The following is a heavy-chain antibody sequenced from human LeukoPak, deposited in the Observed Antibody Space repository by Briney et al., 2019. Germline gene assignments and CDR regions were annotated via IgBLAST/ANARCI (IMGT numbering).Heavy chain of an antibody. CDR1: GGTFSSYA. CDR2: IIPIFGTA. V-gene: IGHV1-69*05. J-gene: IGHJ4*02. Sequence: SVKVSCKASGGTFSSYAISWVRRAPGQGLEWMGGIIPIFGTANYAQKFQGRVTITTDESTSTAYMELSSLRSEDTAVYYCARWGDYYYDSSGYSGWGQGTLVTVSS. CDR3: ARWGDYYYDSSGYSG. D-gene: IGHD3-22*01.